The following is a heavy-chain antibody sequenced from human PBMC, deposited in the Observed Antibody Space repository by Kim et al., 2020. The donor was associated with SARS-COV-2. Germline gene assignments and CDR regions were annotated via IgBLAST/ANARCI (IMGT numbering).Heavy chain of an antibody. CDR2: IYYSGST. D-gene: IGHD3-22*01. CDR1: GGSISSSSYY. J-gene: IGHJ4*01. CDR3: ARRGYYDSSGSYLFDY. Sequence: SETLSHTCTVSGGSISSSSYYWGWIRQPPGKGLEWIGSIYYSGSTYYNPSLKSRVTISVDTSKNQFSLKLSSVTAADTAVYYCARRGYYDSSGSYLFDY. V-gene: IGHV4-39*01.